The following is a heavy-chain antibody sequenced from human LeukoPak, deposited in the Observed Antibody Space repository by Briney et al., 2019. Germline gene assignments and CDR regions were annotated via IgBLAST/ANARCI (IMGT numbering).Heavy chain of an antibody. CDR1: GYTLTELA. CDR2: FDPEGGET. J-gene: IGHJ4*02. D-gene: IGHD6-6*01. CDR3: ATDKNRSSSSEGIDF. Sequence: GASVTVSCKVSGYTLTELAMHWVRQAPGKGLEWMGGFDPEGGETIYAQKFQGRVTMTEDTTTDTAYMELSSLRSEDTAVYYCATDKNRSSSSEGIDFWGQGTLVTVYS. V-gene: IGHV1-24*01.